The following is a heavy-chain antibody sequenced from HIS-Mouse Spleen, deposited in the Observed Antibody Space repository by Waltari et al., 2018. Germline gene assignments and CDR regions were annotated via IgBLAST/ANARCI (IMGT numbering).Heavy chain of an antibody. CDR1: GGSFSGYS. Sequence: QVQLQQWGAGLLKPSETLSLTCAVYGGSFSGYSWSWIRQPPGKGLEWIGEINHSGSTNSNPSLKSRVTISVDTSKNQFSLKLSSVTAADTAVYYCARVRTGDPSYWYFDLWGRGTLVTVSS. CDR3: ARVRTGDPSYWYFDL. CDR2: INHSGST. D-gene: IGHD7-27*01. V-gene: IGHV4-34*01. J-gene: IGHJ2*01.